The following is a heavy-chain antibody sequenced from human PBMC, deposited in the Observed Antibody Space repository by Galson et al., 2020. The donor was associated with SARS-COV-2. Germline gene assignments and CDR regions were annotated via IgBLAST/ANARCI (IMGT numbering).Heavy chain of an antibody. CDR1: GGSISSYY. CDR2: IYTSGST. J-gene: IGHJ3*02. Sequence: SETLSLTCTVSGGSISSYYWSWIRQPAGKGLEWIGHIYTSGSTNYNPSLKSRVTMSVDTSKNQFSLKLSSVTAADTAVYYCAREGLYYFDSSGYRNDAFDIWGQGTRVTVSS. V-gene: IGHV4-4*07. D-gene: IGHD3-22*01. CDR3: AREGLYYFDSSGYRNDAFDI.